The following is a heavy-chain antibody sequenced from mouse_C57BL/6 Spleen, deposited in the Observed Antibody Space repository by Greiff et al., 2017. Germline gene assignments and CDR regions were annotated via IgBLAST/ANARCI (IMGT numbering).Heavy chain of an antibody. V-gene: IGHV1-72*01. CDR3: ARGRGSWYLDV. J-gene: IGHJ1*03. CDR1: GYTFTSYW. Sequence: QVQLQQPGAELVKPGASVTLSCKASGYTFTSYWMHWVKQRPGRGLEWIGRIDPYSGGTKYNEKFKSKATLTVDKPSSTAYMEHSSLTDEDSAVYYCARGRGSWYLDVWGTGTTVTVSS. CDR2: IDPYSGGT.